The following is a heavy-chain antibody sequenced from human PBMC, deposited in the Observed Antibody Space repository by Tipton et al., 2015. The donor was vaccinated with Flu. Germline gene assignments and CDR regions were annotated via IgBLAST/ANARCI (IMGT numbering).Heavy chain of an antibody. CDR3: ARGEATGEDYFDY. J-gene: IGHJ4*02. V-gene: IGHV4-31*03. Sequence: LRLSCTVSGGSISSGGYYWSWIRQHPGKGLEWIGYIYYSGSTYYNPSLKSRVTISVDTSKNQFSLKLSSVTAADTAVYYCARGEATGEDYFDYWGQGTLVTVSS. CDR2: IYYSGST. CDR1: GGSISSGGYY. D-gene: IGHD5-12*01.